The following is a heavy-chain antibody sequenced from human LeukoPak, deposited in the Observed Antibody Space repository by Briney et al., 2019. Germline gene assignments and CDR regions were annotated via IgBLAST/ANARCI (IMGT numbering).Heavy chain of an antibody. V-gene: IGHV1-18*04. J-gene: IGHJ4*02. CDR3: ARRKIAVAGENFDY. Sequence: ASVMVSCKASGYTFTNYGISWVRQAPGQGLEWMGWISAYNGNTNYAQKLQGRVTMTTDTSTSTAYMELRSLRSDDTAVYYCARRKIAVAGENFDYWGQGTLVTVSS. D-gene: IGHD6-19*01. CDR1: GYTFTNYG. CDR2: ISAYNGNT.